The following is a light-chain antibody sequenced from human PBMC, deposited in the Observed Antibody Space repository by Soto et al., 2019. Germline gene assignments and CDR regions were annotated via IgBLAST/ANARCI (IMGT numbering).Light chain of an antibody. Sequence: EIVLTQSPATLSLSPGERATLSCRASQTISNYLVWYQQKPGQAPRLLIYDASTRATGIPARFSGSGSGTDFTLSISSLEPEDFAVYYCQQRSNWITFGQGTRLEIK. V-gene: IGKV3-11*01. CDR3: QQRSNWIT. J-gene: IGKJ5*01. CDR2: DAS. CDR1: QTISNY.